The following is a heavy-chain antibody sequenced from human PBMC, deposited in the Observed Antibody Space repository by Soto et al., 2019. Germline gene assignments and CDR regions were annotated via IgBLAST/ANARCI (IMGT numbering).Heavy chain of an antibody. CDR3: ARGTSGWDYFDY. V-gene: IGHV4-59*11. D-gene: IGHD2-2*01. CDR1: GASISSHN. CDR2: YYNGST. J-gene: IGHJ4*02. Sequence: PSETLSLTCTVSGASISSHNWTWIRQPPGKGLEWIVYYNGSTNYNPSLKSRVSISVDTSKNQFSLKLSSVTAAGTAVYYCARGTSGWDYFDYWGQGALVTVS.